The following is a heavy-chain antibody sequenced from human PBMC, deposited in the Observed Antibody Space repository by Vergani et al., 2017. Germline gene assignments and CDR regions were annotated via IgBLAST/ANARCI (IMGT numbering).Heavy chain of an antibody. CDR1: GYSFTSYW. CDR3: VRLYSEYYYDPNSPRGAYYYYMDV. Sequence: EVQLVQSGAEVKTPGESLTISCQGSGYSFTSYWIGWVRQMPGKGLEWMGIIYPGDSDTRYRPSFQGQVTISADKSISTSYLQWSSLKASDTAMYYCVRLYSEYYYDPNSPRGAYYYYMDVWGKGP. D-gene: IGHD3-22*01. V-gene: IGHV5-51*03. J-gene: IGHJ6*03. CDR2: IYPGDSDT.